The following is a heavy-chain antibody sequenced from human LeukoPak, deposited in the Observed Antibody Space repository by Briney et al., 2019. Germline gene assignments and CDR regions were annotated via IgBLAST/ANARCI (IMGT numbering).Heavy chain of an antibody. V-gene: IGHV3-11*06. Sequence: GGSLRLSCAASGFTFSDFYMSWIRQAPGKGLQWVSYIGFNTLFTNYADSVRGRFTISRENAKNSLYLQMNSLRAEDTAVYFCARATPFGIAAADWGQGTLVAVSA. CDR3: ARATPFGIAAAD. CDR1: GFTFSDFY. D-gene: IGHD6-13*01. CDR2: IGFNTLFT. J-gene: IGHJ4*02.